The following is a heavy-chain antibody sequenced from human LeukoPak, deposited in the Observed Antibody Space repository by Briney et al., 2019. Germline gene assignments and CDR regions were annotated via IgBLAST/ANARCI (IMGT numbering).Heavy chain of an antibody. D-gene: IGHD3-9*01. CDR2: INPNSGGT. V-gene: IGHV1-2*02. J-gene: IGHJ4*02. Sequence: GASVKVSCKASGYTFIGYYMHWVRQAPGQGLEWMGWINPNSGGTNYAQKFQGRVTMTRDTSISTAYMELSRLRSDDTAVYYCARGSLLRYFDGHPAGYWGQGTLVTVSS. CDR1: GYTFIGYY. CDR3: ARGSLLRYFDGHPAGY.